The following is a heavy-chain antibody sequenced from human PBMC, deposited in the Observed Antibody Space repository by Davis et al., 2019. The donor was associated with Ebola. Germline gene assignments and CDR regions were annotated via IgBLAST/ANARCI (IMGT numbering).Heavy chain of an antibody. J-gene: IGHJ1*01. D-gene: IGHD1-26*01. CDR3: AREVGYKWDL. V-gene: IGHV3-66*01. Sequence: GESLKISCAASGLTVSSNYMSWVRQAPGKGLEWVSILYSDGTTYYGDSVKGRFTISRDNAKNTLYLQMNSLRVEDTAVYYCAREVGYKWDLWGRGTLVTVSS. CDR2: LYSDGTT. CDR1: GLTVSSNY.